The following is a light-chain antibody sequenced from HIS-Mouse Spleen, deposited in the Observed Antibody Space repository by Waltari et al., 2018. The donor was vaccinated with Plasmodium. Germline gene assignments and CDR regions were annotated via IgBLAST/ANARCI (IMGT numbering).Light chain of an antibody. Sequence: QSALTQPPSASGSPGQSVTISCTGTSSDVGGYNYVSWYQQHPGKAPKLMFYEVSKRPAGCTDRFSGSKSVNTASLTVSGLQAEDEADYYCSSYAGSNNLVFGGGTKLTVL. CDR1: SSDVGGYNY. CDR3: SSYAGSNNLV. J-gene: IGLJ2*01. CDR2: EVS. V-gene: IGLV2-8*01.